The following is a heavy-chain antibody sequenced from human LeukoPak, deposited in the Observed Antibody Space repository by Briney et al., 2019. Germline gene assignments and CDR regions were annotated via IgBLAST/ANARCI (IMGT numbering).Heavy chain of an antibody. Sequence: SETLSLTCTVSGYSISSGNYWDWIRQPPGKGLEWIGNIYYSGSTYYNPSLKSRVTISVETTKNQVSLKLSSVTAADTAVYYCARVSMAGTFYYYYYMDVWGKGTTVTVSS. D-gene: IGHD6-19*01. CDR1: GYSISSGNY. CDR3: ARVSMAGTFYYYYYMDV. CDR2: IYYSGST. J-gene: IGHJ6*03. V-gene: IGHV4-38-2*02.